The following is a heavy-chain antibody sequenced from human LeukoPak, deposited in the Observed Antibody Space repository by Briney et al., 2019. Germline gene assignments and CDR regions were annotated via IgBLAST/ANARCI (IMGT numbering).Heavy chain of an antibody. D-gene: IGHD3-22*01. CDR2: IYYSGST. Sequence: PSETLSLTCTVSGGSISSGSYYWGWIRQPPGKGLEWIGSIYYSGSTYYNPSLKSRVTISVDTSKNQFSLKLSSVPAADTAVYYCARHQGVVVDPFDYWGQGTLVTVSS. CDR3: ARHQGVVVDPFDY. J-gene: IGHJ4*02. V-gene: IGHV4-39*01. CDR1: GGSISSGSYY.